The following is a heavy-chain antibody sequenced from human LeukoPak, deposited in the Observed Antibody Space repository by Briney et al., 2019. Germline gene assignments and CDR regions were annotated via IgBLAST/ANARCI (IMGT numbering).Heavy chain of an antibody. J-gene: IGHJ5*02. V-gene: IGHV3-66*02. Sequence: GGSLRLSCAASGFTFSSNYMSWVRQAPGKGLEGVSVIYSGGSTYYADSVKGRFTISRDNSKNTLYLQMNSLRAEDTAVYYCARSFGVVGNWFDPWGQGTLVTVSS. CDR1: GFTFSSNY. CDR3: ARSFGVVGNWFDP. D-gene: IGHD3-3*01. CDR2: IYSGGST.